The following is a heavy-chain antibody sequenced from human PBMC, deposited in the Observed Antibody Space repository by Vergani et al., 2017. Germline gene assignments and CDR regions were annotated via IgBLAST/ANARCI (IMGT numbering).Heavy chain of an antibody. Sequence: EVQLVESGGGLVKPGGSLRLSCAASGFTFSSYSMNWVRQAPGKGLEWVSSISSSSSYIYYADSVKGRFTISRDNAKNSLYLQMNSLRAEDTAVYYCARSPFWSGLPLGYYYGMDVWGQGTTVTVSS. J-gene: IGHJ6*02. CDR3: ARSPFWSGLPLGYYYGMDV. D-gene: IGHD3-3*01. CDR2: ISSSSSYI. V-gene: IGHV3-21*01. CDR1: GFTFSSYS.